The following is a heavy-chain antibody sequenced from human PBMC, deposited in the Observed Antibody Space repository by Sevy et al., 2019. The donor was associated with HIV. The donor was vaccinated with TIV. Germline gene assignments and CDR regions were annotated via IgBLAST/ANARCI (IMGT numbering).Heavy chain of an antibody. CDR1: GFTFSIYG. V-gene: IGHV3-33*01. CDR3: ARGGDFNDRSAKRDFDY. J-gene: IGHJ4*02. Sequence: GGSLRLSCAASGFTFSIYGMHWVRQAPGKGLEWVAVIWNDGSNKYYADSVKGRFTISRDNSKNTLYLQMNSLRVEDTAVYFCARGGDFNDRSAKRDFDYWGQGTLVTISS. D-gene: IGHD3-22*01. CDR2: IWNDGSNK.